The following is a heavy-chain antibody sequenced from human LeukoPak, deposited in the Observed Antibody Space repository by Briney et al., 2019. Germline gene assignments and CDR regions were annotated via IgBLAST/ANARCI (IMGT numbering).Heavy chain of an antibody. CDR3: ARHVGYNWKLLDP. D-gene: IGHD1-1*01. Sequence: SETLSPTCAVYGGSFSGCYWSWIRQPPGKGLEWIGEINHSGSTNYNPSLKSRVTISVDTSKNQFSLKLSSVTAADTAVYYCARHVGYNWKLLDPWGQGTLVTVSS. CDR2: INHSGST. V-gene: IGHV4-34*01. J-gene: IGHJ5*02. CDR1: GGSFSGCY.